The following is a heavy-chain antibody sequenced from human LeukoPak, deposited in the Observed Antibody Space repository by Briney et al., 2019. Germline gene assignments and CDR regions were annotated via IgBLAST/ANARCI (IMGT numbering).Heavy chain of an antibody. CDR2: LSGSGDSA. CDR1: GFTFSTYA. V-gene: IGHV3-23*01. J-gene: IGHJ6*02. Sequence: GGSLRLSCAASGFTFSTYAMNWVRQAPGKGLEWASTLSGSGDSAYYADSVTGRFTISRDNSKNTLYLQVNSLRVEDTAVYYCAKGALGYSAYGMDVWGQGTTVTVSS. D-gene: IGHD3-16*02. CDR3: AKGALGYSAYGMDV.